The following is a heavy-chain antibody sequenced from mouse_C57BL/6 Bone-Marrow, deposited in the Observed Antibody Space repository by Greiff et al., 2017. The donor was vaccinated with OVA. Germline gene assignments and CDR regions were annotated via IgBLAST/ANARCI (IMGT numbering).Heavy chain of an antibody. CDR1: GFTFNTYA. J-gene: IGHJ2*01. D-gene: IGHD1-1*01. CDR3: VRERGYYYGLDY. CDR2: IRSKSSNYAT. Sequence: EVQLQESGGGLVQPKGSLKLSCAASGFTFNTYAMHWVRQAPGQGLEWVARIRSKSSNYATYYADSVKDRFTISRDDSPSMLYLQMNNLKTEDTAMYYCVRERGYYYGLDYWGQGTTLTVSS. V-gene: IGHV10-3*01.